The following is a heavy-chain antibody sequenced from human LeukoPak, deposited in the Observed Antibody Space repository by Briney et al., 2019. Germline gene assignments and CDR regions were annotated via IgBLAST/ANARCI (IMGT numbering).Heavy chain of an antibody. V-gene: IGHV3-7*01. D-gene: IGHD2-2*01. CDR2: IKHDGSEN. J-gene: IGHJ4*02. CDR3: ARERYCTTATCYVGVPFDY. CDR1: GFIISTYY. Sequence: PGGSLRLSCAASGFIISTYYMTWVRQAPGKGLGWVAGIKHDGSENYYVDSVKGRFTVSRDNSKNSLYLQMNSLRAEDTAVYFWARERYCTTATCYVGVPFDYWGQGTLVTVSS.